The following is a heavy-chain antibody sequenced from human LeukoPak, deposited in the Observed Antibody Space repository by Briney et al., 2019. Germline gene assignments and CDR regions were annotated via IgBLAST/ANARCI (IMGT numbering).Heavy chain of an antibody. CDR1: GGSISSGDYH. J-gene: IGHJ4*02. Sequence: SQTLSLTCTVSGGSISSGDYHWSWIRQPPGKGLEWIGYIYYSGSTYYNPSLKSRVTISVDTSKNQFSLKLSSVTAADTAVYYCARDRSDCSGGSCPPAYWGQGTLVTVSS. D-gene: IGHD2-15*01. CDR2: IYYSGST. V-gene: IGHV4-30-4*08. CDR3: ARDRSDCSGGSCPPAY.